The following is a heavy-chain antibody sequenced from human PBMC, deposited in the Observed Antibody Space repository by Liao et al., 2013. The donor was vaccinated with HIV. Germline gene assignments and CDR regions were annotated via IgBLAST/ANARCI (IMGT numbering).Heavy chain of an antibody. J-gene: IGHJ3*02. Sequence: QVQLQESGPGLVKPSETLSLTCTVSGDSISPYYWSWIRQPAGKGLEWIGRIYPSGSSNYNPSLKSRLIMSVDTSRNQFSLKLSSVTAADTAVYYCARGDSGNRWSSGAFDIWGQGTMVTVSS. CDR3: ARGDSGNRWSSGAFDI. V-gene: IGHV4-4*07. D-gene: IGHD2-15*01. CDR1: GDSISPYY. CDR2: IYPSGSS.